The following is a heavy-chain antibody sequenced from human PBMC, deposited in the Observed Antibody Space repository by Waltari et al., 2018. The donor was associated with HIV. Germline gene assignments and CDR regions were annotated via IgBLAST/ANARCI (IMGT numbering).Heavy chain of an antibody. Sequence: QVQLQESGPGLVKPSETLSLTCTVSGGSISSYYWSWIRQPPGKGLGWIGYIYYSGSTNYNPSLKSRVTISVDTSKNQFSLKLSSVTAADTAVYYCARASGSYGGWFDPWGQGTLVTVSS. CDR2: IYYSGST. CDR1: GGSISSYY. CDR3: ARASGSYGGWFDP. D-gene: IGHD1-26*01. V-gene: IGHV4-59*01. J-gene: IGHJ5*02.